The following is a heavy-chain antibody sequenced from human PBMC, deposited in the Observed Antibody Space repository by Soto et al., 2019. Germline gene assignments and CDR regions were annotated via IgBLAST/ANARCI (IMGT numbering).Heavy chain of an antibody. Sequence: QVQQQPWGAGLLKPSETLSLTCAVYAGSFSHYYWNWIRQSPGKGLEWIGKIKHSGSSNYNPSLRSRVSISVDMSKNLFSLTLTSVTAADTAVYYCARGGSSDWQVALDIWGQGTMVTVSS. CDR3: ARGGSSDWQVALDI. J-gene: IGHJ3*02. CDR1: AGSFSHYY. V-gene: IGHV4-34*01. D-gene: IGHD6-19*01. CDR2: IKHSGSS.